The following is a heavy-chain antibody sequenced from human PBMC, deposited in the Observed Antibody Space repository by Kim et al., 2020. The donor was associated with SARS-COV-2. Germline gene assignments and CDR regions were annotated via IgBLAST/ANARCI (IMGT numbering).Heavy chain of an antibody. D-gene: IGHD2-21*01. V-gene: IGHV4-39*01. J-gene: IGHJ4*02. Sequence: SETLSLTCTVSGGSISSSAYYWGWIRQPPGKGLEWIGSVYYTGSTYYNPSLKSRVTISVDTSKNQFSLKLSSVTAADTAVYYCARHFRGTSMRFVLLHQFDYWGQGTLVTVSS. CDR3: ARHFRGTSMRFVLLHQFDY. CDR2: VYYTGST. CDR1: GGSISSSAYY.